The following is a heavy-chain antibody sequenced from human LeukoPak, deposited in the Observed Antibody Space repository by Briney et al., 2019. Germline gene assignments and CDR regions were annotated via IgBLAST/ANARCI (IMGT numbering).Heavy chain of an antibody. D-gene: IGHD3-22*01. V-gene: IGHV4-34*01. Sequence: PSETLSLTCAVYGGSFSGYYWGWIRQPPGKGLEWIGSIYLSGSTYYNPSLKSRVTISVDTSKNQFSLKLSSVTAADTAVYYCARSPTYYYDSRDYYFDYWGQGTLVTVSS. CDR3: ARSPTYYYDSRDYYFDY. J-gene: IGHJ4*02. CDR2: IYLSGST. CDR1: GGSFSGYY.